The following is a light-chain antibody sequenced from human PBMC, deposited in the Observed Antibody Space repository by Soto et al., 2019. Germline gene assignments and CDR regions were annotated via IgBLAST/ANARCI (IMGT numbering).Light chain of an antibody. CDR3: SSYTSSISYV. V-gene: IGLV2-14*01. Sequence: QSALTQPASVSGPPGQSITISCPGTSSDVGAYNYVSWCQQHPGKAPKLIIYDVSNRPSGVSDRFSASKSGNTASLTISGLQAEDEADYYCSSYTSSISYVFGTGTKVTVL. CDR1: SSDVGAYNY. CDR2: DVS. J-gene: IGLJ1*01.